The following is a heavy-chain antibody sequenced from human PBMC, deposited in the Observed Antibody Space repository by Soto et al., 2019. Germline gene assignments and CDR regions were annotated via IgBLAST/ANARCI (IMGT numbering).Heavy chain of an antibody. CDR3: AREFASGSPKYDY. CDR1: GFTFSSYS. Sequence: PWGSLRLSCAASGFTFSSYSMNWVRQAPGKGLEWVSYISSSSSTIYYADSVKGRFTISRDNSKNTLYLQMNSLRAEDTAVYYCAREFASGSPKYDYWGLGTLVTVSS. CDR2: ISSSSSTI. D-gene: IGHD3-10*01. V-gene: IGHV3-48*01. J-gene: IGHJ4*02.